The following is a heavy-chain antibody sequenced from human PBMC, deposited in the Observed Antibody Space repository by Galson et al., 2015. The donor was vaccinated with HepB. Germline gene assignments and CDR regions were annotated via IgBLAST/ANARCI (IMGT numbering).Heavy chain of an antibody. CDR2: ISGSGGST. Sequence: SLRLSCAASGFAFSSYAMSWVRQAPGKGPEWVSAISGSGGSTYYADSVKGRFTISRDNSKNTLYLQMNSLRAEDTAVYYCAKDGGDTAMVTGVYYFDYWGQGTLVTVSS. V-gene: IGHV3-23*01. CDR3: AKDGGDTAMVTGVYYFDY. CDR1: GFAFSSYA. J-gene: IGHJ4*02. D-gene: IGHD5-18*01.